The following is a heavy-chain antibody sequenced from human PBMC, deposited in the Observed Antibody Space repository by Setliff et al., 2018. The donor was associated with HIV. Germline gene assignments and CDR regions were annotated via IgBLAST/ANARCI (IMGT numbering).Heavy chain of an antibody. V-gene: IGHV4-31*03. CDR2: IYNSGGT. CDR3: ARQGNIVVVTSFDY. Sequence: KAWETLSLTCTVSGGSISTGGYYWSWIRQHPGKGREWIGYIYNSGGTYYNPSLKSRITMSIDTSKNQFSLKLNSVTAADTAVYYCARQGNIVVVTSFDYWGQGTLVTVSS. CDR1: GGSISTGGYY. J-gene: IGHJ4*02. D-gene: IGHD2-21*02.